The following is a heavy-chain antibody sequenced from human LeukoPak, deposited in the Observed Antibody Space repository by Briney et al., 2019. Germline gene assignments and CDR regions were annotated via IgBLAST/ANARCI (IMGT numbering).Heavy chain of an antibody. D-gene: IGHD3-22*01. Sequence: SETLSLTCTVSGGSISSGGYYWSWIRQHPGKGLEWIGYIYYSGSTYYNPSLKSRVTISVDTSKNHFSLKLSSVTAADTAVYYCARAPSSDDAFDIWGQGTMVTVSS. V-gene: IGHV4-31*03. CDR3: ARAPSSDDAFDI. CDR2: IYYSGST. CDR1: GGSISSGGYY. J-gene: IGHJ3*02.